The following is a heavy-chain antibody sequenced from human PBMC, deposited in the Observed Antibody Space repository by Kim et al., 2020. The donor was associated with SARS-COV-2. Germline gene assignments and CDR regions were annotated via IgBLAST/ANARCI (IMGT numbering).Heavy chain of an antibody. CDR3: ARFASTDGTTLFAF. Sequence: GGSLRLSCEASEFSFSTYSMNWVRQAPGKGLEWVSCISSGSSSIYYADSVKGRFTISRDNAKNSLYLQMSGLRAEDTAVYYCARFASTDGTTLFAFCGQGTLATVSA. CDR2: ISSGSSSI. J-gene: IGHJ4*02. CDR1: EFSFSTYS. V-gene: IGHV3-48*01. D-gene: IGHD2-8*01.